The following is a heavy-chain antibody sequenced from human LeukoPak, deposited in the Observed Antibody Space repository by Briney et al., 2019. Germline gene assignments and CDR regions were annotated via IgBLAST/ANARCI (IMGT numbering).Heavy chain of an antibody. J-gene: IGHJ5*02. CDR1: AGSISTYY. V-gene: IGHV4-59*01. CDR2: IYYTGST. D-gene: IGHD2-2*01. Sequence: SETLSLTCTVSAGSISTYYWSWIRQPPGKGLEWIGYIYYTGSTNYSPSLKSRVTISVDTSKNQFSLKLSSVTAADTAMYYCARGVIPGAVVGFDPWGQGTLVSVSS. CDR3: ARGVIPGAVVGFDP.